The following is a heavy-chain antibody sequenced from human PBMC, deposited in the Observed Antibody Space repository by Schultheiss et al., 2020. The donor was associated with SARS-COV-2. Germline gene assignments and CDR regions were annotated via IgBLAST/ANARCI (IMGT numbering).Heavy chain of an antibody. CDR1: GYTLTGYY. D-gene: IGHD6-19*01. Sequence: ASVKVSCKASGYTLTGYYVHWVRQAPGQGLEWMGWINPNSGGTNYAQKFQGRVTMTRDTSTSTVYMELSSLRSEDTAVYYCATDSGGYSSGWSGGYWGQGTLVTVSS. CDR3: ATDSGGYSSGWSGGY. CDR2: INPNSGGT. J-gene: IGHJ4*02. V-gene: IGHV1-2*02.